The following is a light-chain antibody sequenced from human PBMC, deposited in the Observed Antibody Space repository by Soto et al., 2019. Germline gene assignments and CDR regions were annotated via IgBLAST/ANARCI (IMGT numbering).Light chain of an antibody. CDR2: DAS. V-gene: IGKV3-11*01. Sequence: LTQSPPSLSLSPGERATLSCRASQTVGISLAWYQHKPGQPPRLLIYDASKRATGIPARFGGSGSGTDFPLTISSLEPEDFAVYYCQQRTKWLFTFGPGTKVDIK. CDR1: QTVGIS. J-gene: IGKJ3*01. CDR3: QQRTKWLFT.